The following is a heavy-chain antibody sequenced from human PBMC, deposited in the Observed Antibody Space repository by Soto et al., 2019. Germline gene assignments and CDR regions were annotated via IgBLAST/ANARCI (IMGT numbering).Heavy chain of an antibody. CDR2: MNSNSGNT. D-gene: IGHD3-16*01. J-gene: IGHJ4*02. CDR3: ARRGAYEDFDY. Sequence: GASVKVSCKASGYTFTSYDFNWVRQATGQGLEWMGWMNSNSGNTGYAQKFQGRVTMTKNTSRSTAYIELSSLRSEDTAVYYCARRGAYEDFDYWGQGTLVTVSS. CDR1: GYTFTSYD. V-gene: IGHV1-8*01.